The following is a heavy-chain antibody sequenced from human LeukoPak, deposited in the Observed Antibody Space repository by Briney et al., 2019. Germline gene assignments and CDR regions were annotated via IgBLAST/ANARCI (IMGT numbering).Heavy chain of an antibody. D-gene: IGHD5-24*01. CDR1: GFTFSSYS. V-gene: IGHV3-21*04. J-gene: IGHJ3*02. CDR3: AKSWYGYNLPPSDAFDI. CDR2: ISSSSSYI. Sequence: GGSLRLSCAASGFTFSSYSMNWVRQAPGKGLEWVSSISSSSSYIYYADSVKGRFTISRDNSKNTLSLQMNSLRAEDTAVYYCAKSWYGYNLPPSDAFDIWGRGTMVTVSS.